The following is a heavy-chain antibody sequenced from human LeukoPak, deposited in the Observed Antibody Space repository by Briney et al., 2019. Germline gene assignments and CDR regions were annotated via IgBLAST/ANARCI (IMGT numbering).Heavy chain of an antibody. CDR1: GYTFTTCY. J-gene: IGHJ3*02. Sequence: ASVKVSCKASGYTFTTCYMHWVRQAPGQGLEWMGIINPSGGYTNYAQKFQGRVSMTRDTSTSTVYMELSSLRSEDTAMYYCVRALWSGVDGFDIWGQGTMVTVSS. CDR3: VRALWSGVDGFDI. CDR2: INPSGGYT. D-gene: IGHD3-10*01. V-gene: IGHV1-46*01.